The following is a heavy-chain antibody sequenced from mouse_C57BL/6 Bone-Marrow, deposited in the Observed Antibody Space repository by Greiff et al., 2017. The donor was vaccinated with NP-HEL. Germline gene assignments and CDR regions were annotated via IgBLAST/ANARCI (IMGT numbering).Heavy chain of an antibody. D-gene: IGHD1-1*01. CDR1: GYTFTDYY. CDR3: ARWVNYYPYYFDY. CDR2: INPYNGGT. V-gene: IGHV1-19*01. Sequence: EVQGVESGPVLVKPGASVKMSCKASGYTFTDYYMNWVKQSHGKSLEWIGVINPYNGGTSYNQKFKGKATLTVDKSSSTAYMELNSLTSEESAVYYRARWVNYYPYYFDYWGQGTTLTVSS. J-gene: IGHJ2*01.